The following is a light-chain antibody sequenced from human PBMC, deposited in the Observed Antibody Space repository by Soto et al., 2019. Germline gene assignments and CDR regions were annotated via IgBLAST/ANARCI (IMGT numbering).Light chain of an antibody. CDR3: MQALQTPLT. J-gene: IGKJ3*01. Sequence: DIVMTQSPLSLPVTPGEPASISCRSSQSLLHSNGYTYLDWYLQKPGQSPQLLIYWGSNRASGVPDRFSGSGSGTDFTLKISRVEAQGVGVYYCMQALQTPLTFGRGTKVDIX. V-gene: IGKV2-28*01. CDR2: WGS. CDR1: QSLLHSNGYTY.